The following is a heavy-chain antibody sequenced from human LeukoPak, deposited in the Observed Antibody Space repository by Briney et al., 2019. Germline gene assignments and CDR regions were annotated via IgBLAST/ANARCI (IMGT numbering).Heavy chain of an antibody. CDR2: INHSGST. D-gene: IGHD2-2*01. CDR3: ASHRVVVPAAMVD. V-gene: IGHV4-34*01. Sequence: SETLSLTCAVYGGSFSGYDWSWIRQPPGKGLEWIGEINHSGSTNYNPSLKSRVTISVDTSKNQFSLKLSSVTAADTAVYYCASHRVVVPAAMVDWGQGTLVTVSS. J-gene: IGHJ4*02. CDR1: GGSFSGYD.